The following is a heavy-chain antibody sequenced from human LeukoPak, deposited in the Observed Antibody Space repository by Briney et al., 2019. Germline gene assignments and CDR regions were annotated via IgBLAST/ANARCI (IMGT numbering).Heavy chain of an antibody. V-gene: IGHV3-15*07. CDR2: IKSKTDGGTT. CDR3: VREGYYESGSSPTFYFDF. Sequence: GGSLRLSCAASGFTFSNAWMNWVRQAPGKGLEWVGRIKSKTDGGTTDYAAPVKGRFTISRDDSKNTLYLQMNSLRPDDAAVYYCVREGYYESGSSPTFYFDFWGQGTVVTVSS. J-gene: IGHJ4*02. D-gene: IGHD3-10*01. CDR1: GFTFSNAW.